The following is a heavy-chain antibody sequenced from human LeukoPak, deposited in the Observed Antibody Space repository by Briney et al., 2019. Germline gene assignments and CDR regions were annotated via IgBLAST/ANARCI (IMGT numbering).Heavy chain of an antibody. Sequence: ASVTVSCKTSGYPFTTYEINWVRQAAGQGLEWMGWVHPDTGYADYAQKFQGRVTMTSDTSISTAYMELSSLRSDDTAVYFCARGPRNDPWGEGTLVTVSS. CDR3: ARGPRNDP. D-gene: IGHD1-14*01. CDR2: VHPDTGYA. CDR1: GYPFTTYE. V-gene: IGHV1-8*01. J-gene: IGHJ5*02.